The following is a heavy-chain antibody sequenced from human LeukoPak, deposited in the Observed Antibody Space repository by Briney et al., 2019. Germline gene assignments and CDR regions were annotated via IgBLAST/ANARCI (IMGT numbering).Heavy chain of an antibody. V-gene: IGHV3-30*03. Sequence: GGSLRLSCAASGFTFSSYGMHWVRQAPGKGLEWVAVISYDGSNKYYADSVKGRFTISRDNSKNTVYVQMNSLRAEDTAVYYCVSTSVAGTNHFDYWGQGTLVTVSS. CDR1: GFTFSSYG. D-gene: IGHD6-19*01. J-gene: IGHJ4*02. CDR2: ISYDGSNK. CDR3: VSTSVAGTNHFDY.